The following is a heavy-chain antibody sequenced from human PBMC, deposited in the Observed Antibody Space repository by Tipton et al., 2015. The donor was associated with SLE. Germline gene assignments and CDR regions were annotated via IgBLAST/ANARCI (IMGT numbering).Heavy chain of an antibody. D-gene: IGHD3-9*01. CDR3: ARIMYYDILTGYPDYFDH. Sequence: GSLRLSCAASGFTFSNYWMTWVRQAPGKGLEWVANIYQDGSEKYYVDSVRGRFTISRDNAKNSLYLEMNSLRAEDTAVYYCARIMYYDILTGYPDYFDHWGQGTLVTVSS. CDR2: IYQDGSEK. J-gene: IGHJ4*02. V-gene: IGHV3-7*01. CDR1: GFTFSNYW.